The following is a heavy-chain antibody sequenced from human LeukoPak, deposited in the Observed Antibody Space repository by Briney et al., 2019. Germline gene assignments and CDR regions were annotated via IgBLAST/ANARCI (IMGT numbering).Heavy chain of an antibody. Sequence: GGSLRLSCAGSGFSFSSYGMHWVRQAPGKGLEWMAFIRSDGSNKYYADSVKGRFTISRDNAKNSLYLQMNSLRAEDRAVYYCARDPYSGSYGNYYYYFMDVWGKGTTVTISS. CDR1: GFSFSSYG. J-gene: IGHJ6*03. CDR3: ARDPYSGSYGNYYYYFMDV. D-gene: IGHD1-26*01. V-gene: IGHV3-30*02. CDR2: IRSDGSNK.